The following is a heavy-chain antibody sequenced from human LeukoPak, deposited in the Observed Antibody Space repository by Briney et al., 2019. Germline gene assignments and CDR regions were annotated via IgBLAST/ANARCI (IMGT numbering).Heavy chain of an antibody. Sequence: PGGSLRLSCAASGFTFSTYYMQWVRQGPGKELVWLARINPDGSRTSYPDSVQGRFPLSRDNGKKTLHLQMSSLRAEDTGVYYCASTPRYMDVWGKGTTVTVSS. V-gene: IGHV3-74*01. CDR1: GFTFSTYY. J-gene: IGHJ6*03. CDR3: ASTPRYMDV. CDR2: INPDGSRT.